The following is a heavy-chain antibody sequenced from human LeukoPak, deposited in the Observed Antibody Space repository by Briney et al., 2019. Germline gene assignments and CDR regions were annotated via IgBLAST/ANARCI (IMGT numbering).Heavy chain of an antibody. J-gene: IGHJ4*02. D-gene: IGHD3-9*01. CDR2: INPNSGGT. V-gene: IGHV1-2*02. CDR3: ATQLRYFDWLLY. CDR1: GYTFTGYY. Sequence: ASVKVSCKASGYTFTGYYMHWVRQAPGQGLEWMRWINPNSGGTNYAQKFQGRVTMTRDTSISTAYMGLSRLRSDDTAVYYCATQLRYFDWLLYWGQGTLVTVSS.